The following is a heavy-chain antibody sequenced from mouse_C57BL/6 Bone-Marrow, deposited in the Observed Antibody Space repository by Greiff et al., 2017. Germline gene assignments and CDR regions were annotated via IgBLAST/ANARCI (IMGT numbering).Heavy chain of an antibody. V-gene: IGHV1-85*01. Sequence: QVQLQQSGPELVKPGASVKLSCTASGYTFTSYDINWVQQRPGQGLEWIGWIYPRDGSTKYTAKFKGKATMTVDTSSSTAYMELHSLTSEDAGVYYCARSAYGDYWGQGTTLTVSS. J-gene: IGHJ2*01. D-gene: IGHD1-2*01. CDR2: IYPRDGST. CDR1: GYTFTSYD. CDR3: ARSAYGDY.